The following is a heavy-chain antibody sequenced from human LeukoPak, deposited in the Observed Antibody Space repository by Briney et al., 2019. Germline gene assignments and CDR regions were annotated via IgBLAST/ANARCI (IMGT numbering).Heavy chain of an antibody. V-gene: IGHV4-39*07. CDR3: ARSLGSGSYYPFDY. J-gene: IGHJ4*02. CDR2: IYHSGST. D-gene: IGHD3-10*01. Sequence: SETLSLTCTVSGGSISSSTYYWGWIRQPPGKGLEWIGSIYHSGSTYYNPSLKSRVTISVDTSKNQFSLKLSSVTAADTAVYYCARSLGSGSYYPFDYWGQGTLVTVSS. CDR1: GGSISSSTYY.